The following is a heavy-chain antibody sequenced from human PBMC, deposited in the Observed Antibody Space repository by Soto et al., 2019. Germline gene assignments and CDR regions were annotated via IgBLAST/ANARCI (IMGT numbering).Heavy chain of an antibody. CDR2: IYWDDDK. J-gene: IGHJ5*02. Sequence: SGPTLVKPTQTLTLTCTFSGFSLSTSGVGVGWIRQPPGKALEWLALIYWDDDKRYSPSLKSRLNITKDTSKNQVVLTMSNMDPVDTATYYCARTTVEAASNWFDPWGQGTLVTVSS. CDR3: ARTTVEAASNWFDP. D-gene: IGHD2-15*01. V-gene: IGHV2-5*02. CDR1: GFSLSTSGVG.